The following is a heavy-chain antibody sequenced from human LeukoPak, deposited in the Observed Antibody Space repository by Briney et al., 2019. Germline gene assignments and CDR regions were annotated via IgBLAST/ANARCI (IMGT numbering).Heavy chain of an antibody. CDR2: IYPGDSDT. CDR1: GYSFTSYW. CDR3: ARSVAGTLYYFDY. J-gene: IGHJ4*02. Sequence: GESLQISCKGSGYSFTSYWIGWVRQMPGKGLEWMGIIYPGDSDTRYSPSFQGRVTISADKSISTAYLQWSSLKASDTAMYYCARSVAGTLYYFDYWGQGTLVTVSS. V-gene: IGHV5-51*01. D-gene: IGHD6-19*01.